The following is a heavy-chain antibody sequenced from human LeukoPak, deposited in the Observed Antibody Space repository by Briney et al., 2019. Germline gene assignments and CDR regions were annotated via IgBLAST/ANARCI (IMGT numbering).Heavy chain of an antibody. CDR2: IIPIFGTA. CDR1: GGTFSSYA. CDR3: ARAMGIAVADDAFDI. J-gene: IGHJ3*02. V-gene: IGHV1-69*05. D-gene: IGHD6-19*01. Sequence: ASVKVSCKASGGTFSSYAISWVRQAPGQRLEWMGRIIPIFGTANYAQKFQVRVTITTYESTSTDYMALSSLRSEDTAVYYCARAMGIAVADDAFDIWGQGTMVTVSS.